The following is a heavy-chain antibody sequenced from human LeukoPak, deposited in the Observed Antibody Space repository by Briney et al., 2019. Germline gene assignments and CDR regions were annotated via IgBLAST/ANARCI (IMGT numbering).Heavy chain of an antibody. CDR2: ISGSGGST. CDR3: AKDLGYCSSTSCLGWFDP. Sequence: GGSLRLSCAASGFTFSSYAMSWVRQAPGEGLEWVSAISGSGGSTYYADSVKGRFTISRDNSNNTLYLQMNSLRAEDTAVYYCAKDLGYCSSTSCLGWFDPWGQGTLVTVSS. D-gene: IGHD2-2*01. J-gene: IGHJ5*02. V-gene: IGHV3-23*01. CDR1: GFTFSSYA.